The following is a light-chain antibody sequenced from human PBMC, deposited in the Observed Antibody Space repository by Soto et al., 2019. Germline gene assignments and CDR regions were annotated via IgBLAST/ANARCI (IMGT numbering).Light chain of an antibody. CDR3: MQALQTPLT. CDR1: QSLLHSNGYNY. V-gene: IGKV2-28*01. J-gene: IGKJ4*01. Sequence: DIVMTQSPLSLPVTPGEPASISCRSSQSLLHSNGYNYLDWYLQKPGQSPQLLIYLGSNRASGVPERFSGSGTGTHFTLKISRVEAEDVGVYYCMQALQTPLTFGGGTKVEIK. CDR2: LGS.